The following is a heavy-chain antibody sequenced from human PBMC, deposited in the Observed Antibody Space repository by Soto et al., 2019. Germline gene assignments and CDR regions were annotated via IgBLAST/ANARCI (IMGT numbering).Heavy chain of an antibody. V-gene: IGHV4-4*02. CDR2: IYHSGDT. CDR1: GDSITNNW. CDR3: VRNTDYALAY. D-gene: IGHD4-17*01. Sequence: PSETLSLTCDVSGDSITNNWWSWVRQPPGEGLEWIGEIYHSGDTNYNPSLKSRVTISMDKSKTQFFLKLSSVTAADTAVYYCVRNTDYALAYWGQGSLVTVSS. J-gene: IGHJ4*02.